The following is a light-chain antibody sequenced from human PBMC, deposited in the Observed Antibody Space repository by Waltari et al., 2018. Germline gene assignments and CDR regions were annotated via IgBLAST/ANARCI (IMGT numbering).Light chain of an antibody. J-gene: IGLJ3*02. Sequence: SYELTQPPSVSVSPGQTARITCSGDALPRHYAYWNQQKPGQAPVLVISKDTERPSGLPRLFSDSSEGTIATLTISGVQAEDEADYYCQSADSSGSYPWVCGGGTKLTVL. CDR2: KDT. CDR3: QSADSSGSYPWV. V-gene: IGLV3-25*03. CDR1: ALPRHY.